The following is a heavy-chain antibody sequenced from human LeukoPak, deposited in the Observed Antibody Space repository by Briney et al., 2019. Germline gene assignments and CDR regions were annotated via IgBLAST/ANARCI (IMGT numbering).Heavy chain of an antibody. J-gene: IGHJ4*02. D-gene: IGHD6-13*01. Sequence: PGGSLRLSCAASGFTFSSYEMNWVRQAPGKGLEWVSYISSSGSTIYYADSVKGRFTISRDNAKNSLYLQMNSLRAEDTAVYYCARGIAAAGIAPDYWGQGTLVTVSS. CDR3: ARGIAAAGIAPDY. V-gene: IGHV3-48*03. CDR1: GFTFSSYE. CDR2: ISSSGSTI.